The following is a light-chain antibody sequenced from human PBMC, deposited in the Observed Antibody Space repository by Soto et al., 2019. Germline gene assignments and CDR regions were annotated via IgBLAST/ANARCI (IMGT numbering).Light chain of an antibody. V-gene: IGLV2-14*01. J-gene: IGLJ1*01. CDR2: EVN. Sequence: QSALTQPASVSGSPGQSSSFSCAGSNSDVGSSAYVSWYRQHPGKAPQLIIYEVNKRPSGVSNRFSGTKSGNTASLTISGLQPDDEADYYCCFFTGTASQYVFGPGTKVTVL. CDR3: CFFTGTASQYV. CDR1: NSDVGSSAY.